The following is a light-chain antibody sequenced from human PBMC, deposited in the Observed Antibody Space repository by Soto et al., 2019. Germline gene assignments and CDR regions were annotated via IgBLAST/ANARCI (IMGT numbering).Light chain of an antibody. CDR3: QSYDSSLSGYVI. V-gene: IGLV1-40*01. CDR1: SSNIGTPYD. J-gene: IGLJ2*01. Sequence: QSVLTQPPSVSGAPGQRVTISCTGSSSNIGTPYDVHWYQQLPGTAPKLLIYGNSNRPSGVPDRLSGSKSGTSASLAITGLQAEDEADYSCQSYDSSLSGYVIFGGGTKLTVL. CDR2: GNS.